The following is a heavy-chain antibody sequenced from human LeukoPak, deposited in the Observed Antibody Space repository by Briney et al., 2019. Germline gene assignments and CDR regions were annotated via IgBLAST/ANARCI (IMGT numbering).Heavy chain of an antibody. CDR3: TRDRVDTAMDYYYYGMDV. J-gene: IGHJ6*04. CDR1: GFTFGDYA. Sequence: GGSLRLSCTASGFTFGDYAMSWFRQAPGKGLEWVGFIRSKAYGGTTEYAASVKGRFTISRDDSKSIAYLQMNSLKTEDTAVYYCTRDRVDTAMDYYYYGMDVWGKGTTVTVSS. V-gene: IGHV3-49*03. D-gene: IGHD5-18*01. CDR2: IRSKAYGGTT.